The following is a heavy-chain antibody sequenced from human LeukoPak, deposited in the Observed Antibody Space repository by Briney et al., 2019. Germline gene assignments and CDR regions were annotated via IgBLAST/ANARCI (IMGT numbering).Heavy chain of an antibody. J-gene: IGHJ4*02. V-gene: IGHV3-11*04. CDR2: ITSTGSTT. CDR1: GFSLRDYY. CDR3: ARGVAVAGTFGRPYYFDY. D-gene: IGHD6-19*01. Sequence: GGSLRLSCEISGFSLRDYYMTWIRQVPGKGLEWISYITSTGSTTYYADSLKGRLTISRDTAKSVVYLQMNSLRAEDTAVYYCARGVAVAGTFGRPYYFDYWGQGTLVTVSS.